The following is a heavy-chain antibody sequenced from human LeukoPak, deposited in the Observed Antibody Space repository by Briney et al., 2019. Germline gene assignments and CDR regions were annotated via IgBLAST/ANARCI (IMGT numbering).Heavy chain of an antibody. D-gene: IGHD2-2*01. CDR2: IYYSGST. J-gene: IGHJ3*02. Sequence: SETLSLTCTVSGGSISSYYWSWIRQPPGKGLEWIGYIYYSGSTNYNPSLKSRVTISVDTSKNQFSLKLSSVTAADTAVYYCARDRIVVVPAAVRFLEWLAPDILGQGTMVTVSS. CDR1: GGSISSYY. CDR3: ARDRIVVVPAAVRFLEWLAPDI. V-gene: IGHV4-59*01.